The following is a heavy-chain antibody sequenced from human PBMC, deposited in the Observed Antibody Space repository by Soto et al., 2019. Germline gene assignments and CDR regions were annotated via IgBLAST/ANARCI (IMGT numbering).Heavy chain of an antibody. V-gene: IGHV4-61*01. CDR1: GGSVSRVSYY. Sequence: SETLSLTITVSGGSVSRVSYYWSWLRQPPGKGLELIAYIYYSGSAKYDLSLKSRVTISIDMSKNQSSVKLRSVTAADTAVYYCARPNYYDXSGRYNLIDPWXEXT. D-gene: IGHD3-22*01. J-gene: IGHJ5*02. CDR2: IYYSGSA. CDR3: ARPNYYDXSGRYNLIDP.